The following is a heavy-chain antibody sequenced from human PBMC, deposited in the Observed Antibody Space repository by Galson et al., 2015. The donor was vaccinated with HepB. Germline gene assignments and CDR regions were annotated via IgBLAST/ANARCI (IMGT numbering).Heavy chain of an antibody. V-gene: IGHV3-23*01. J-gene: IGHJ3*02. Sequence: SLRLSCAASGFTFSSYAMSWVRQAPGKGLEWVSAISGSGGSTYYADSVKGRFTISRDNSKNTLYLQMNSLRAEDTAVYYCARTIKGIAAAGTLFDAFDIWGQGTMVTVSS. D-gene: IGHD6-13*01. CDR3: ARTIKGIAAAGTLFDAFDI. CDR1: GFTFSSYA. CDR2: ISGSGGST.